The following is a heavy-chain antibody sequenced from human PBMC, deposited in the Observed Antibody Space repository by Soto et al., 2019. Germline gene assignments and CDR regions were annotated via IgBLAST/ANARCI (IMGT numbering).Heavy chain of an antibody. CDR3: ARGGHVVVVTAAFDS. CDR2: INPSGGHT. J-gene: IGHJ4*02. D-gene: IGHD2-21*02. CDR1: GNTFSNYY. Sequence: QVQLVQSGAEVKKPGVSVKVSCKASGNTFSNYYIHWVRQAPGQGLEWMGTINPSGGHTTYAQKFLGRVTMTRDTSTSTLYMELTSLRSEDTAVYFCARGGHVVVVTAAFDSWGQGTLVTVSS. V-gene: IGHV1-46*03.